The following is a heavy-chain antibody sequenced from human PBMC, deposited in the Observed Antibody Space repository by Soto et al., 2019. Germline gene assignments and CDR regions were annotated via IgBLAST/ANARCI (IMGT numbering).Heavy chain of an antibody. Sequence: GGSLRLSCAASGSTFRAYWMSWVRQAPGKGLEWVGNINQDGSGGYSVDSLKGRFTISRDESQNTLYLQMNSLKTEDTAVYYCTSLYYGHWGQGTLVTVSS. CDR3: TSLYYGH. CDR2: INQDGSGG. V-gene: IGHV3-7*03. CDR1: GSTFRAYW. J-gene: IGHJ4*02. D-gene: IGHD3-16*02.